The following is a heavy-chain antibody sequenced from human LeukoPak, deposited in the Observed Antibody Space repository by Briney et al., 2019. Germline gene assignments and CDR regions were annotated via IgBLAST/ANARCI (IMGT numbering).Heavy chain of an antibody. CDR3: ARDRPPPLYYYDSSRAFDI. V-gene: IGHV3-66*01. Sequence: PGGSLRLSCAVSGFTVSSNYMSWVRQAPGKGLEWVSVIYSGGSTYYADSVKGRFTISRDNSKNTLYLQMNSLRAEDTAVYYCARDRPPPLYYYDSSRAFDIWGQGTMVTVSS. J-gene: IGHJ3*02. D-gene: IGHD3-22*01. CDR1: GFTVSSNY. CDR2: IYSGGST.